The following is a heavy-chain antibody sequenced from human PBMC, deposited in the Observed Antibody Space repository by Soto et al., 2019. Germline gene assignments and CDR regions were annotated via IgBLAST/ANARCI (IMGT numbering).Heavy chain of an antibody. J-gene: IGHJ4*02. Sequence: SLRLSCAASRFTFDDYAMHWVRRAPGKGLEWVSGISWNSAGIGYADSVKGRFTISRDNAKNSLYLQMNSLRPEDTALYYCAKARSWSGYTGDYFDYWGQGTLVTVSS. V-gene: IGHV3-9*01. CDR1: RFTFDDYA. CDR2: ISWNSAGI. CDR3: AKARSWSGYTGDYFDY. D-gene: IGHD3-3*01.